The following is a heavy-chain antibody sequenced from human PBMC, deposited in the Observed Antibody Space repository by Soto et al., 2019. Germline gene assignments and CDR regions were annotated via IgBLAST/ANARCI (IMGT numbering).Heavy chain of an antibody. CDR2: INHSGST. J-gene: IGHJ6*02. CDR3: ARGRGGLTGYYRHYGLDV. V-gene: IGHV4-34*01. CDR1: GGSFSGYY. D-gene: IGHD3-9*01. Sequence: SETLSLTCAVYGGSFSGYYWSWIRQPPGKGLEWIGEINHSGSTNYNPSLKSRVTISVDTSKNQFSLKLSSVTAADTAVYYCARGRGGLTGYYRHYGLDVWGQGTTVT.